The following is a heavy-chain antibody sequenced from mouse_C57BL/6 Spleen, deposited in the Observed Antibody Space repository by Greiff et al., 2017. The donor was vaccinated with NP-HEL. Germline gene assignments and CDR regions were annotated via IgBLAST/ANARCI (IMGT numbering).Heavy chain of an antibody. J-gene: IGHJ2*01. V-gene: IGHV1-4*01. Sequence: QVQLKQSGAELARPGASVKMSCKASGYTFTSYTMHWVKQRPGQGLEWIGYITPSSGYTKYNQQFKDQDTMTADKTSSTAYMQLSSLTSEDSAVYYCARSDFDYWGQGTTLTVSS. CDR3: ARSDFDY. CDR1: GYTFTSYT. CDR2: ITPSSGYT.